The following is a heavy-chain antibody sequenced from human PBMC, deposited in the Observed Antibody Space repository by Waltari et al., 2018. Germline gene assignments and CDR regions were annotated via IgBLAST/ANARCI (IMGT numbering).Heavy chain of an antibody. V-gene: IGHV4-59*10. CDR1: Y. D-gene: IGHD5-18*01. Sequence: YWSWIRQPAGKGLEWIGRIYRSGVTDYNPSLRGRATMFLDMSKNQFSLTVDSLIAADTAVYYCAVSPDTATSRAAFHFWGPGTTVSVSS. CDR3: AVSPDTATSRAAFHF. CDR2: IYRSGVT. J-gene: IGHJ6*02.